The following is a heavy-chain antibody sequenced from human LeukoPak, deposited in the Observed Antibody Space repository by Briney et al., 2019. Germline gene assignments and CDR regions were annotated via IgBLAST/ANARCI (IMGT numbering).Heavy chain of an antibody. CDR2: IIPIFGTA. CDR3: LRGRSGWYDPWFDR. J-gene: IGHJ5*02. CDR1: GGTFSSYA. Sequence: ASVKLSCNASGGTFSSYANSWVRQPPAQGLEWMGGIIPIFGTANYAHTFQVRVTITAYKSTSTAYMELSSLRPEATDVYYCLRGRSGWYDPWFDRWGEGTLVTVSS. D-gene: IGHD6-19*01. V-gene: IGHV1-69*06.